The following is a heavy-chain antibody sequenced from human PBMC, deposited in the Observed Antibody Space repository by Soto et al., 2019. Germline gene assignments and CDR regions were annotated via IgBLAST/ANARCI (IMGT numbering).Heavy chain of an antibody. CDR2: IYYSGRT. CDR1: GGSISSYY. J-gene: IGHJ3*02. CDR3: ARRRSRTDAFDI. Sequence: QVQLQESGPGLVKPSETLSLTCTVSGGSISSYYWSWIRQPPGKGLEWIGYIYYSGRTNYNPSLKSRVTISVDTSKNQFSLKRSSVTAADTAVYYCARRRSRTDAFDIWGQGTMVTVSS. V-gene: IGHV4-59*08. D-gene: IGHD3-3*01.